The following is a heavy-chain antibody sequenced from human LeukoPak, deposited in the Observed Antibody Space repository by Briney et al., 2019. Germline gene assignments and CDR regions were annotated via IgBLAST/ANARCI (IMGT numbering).Heavy chain of an antibody. CDR3: ARDRYSSGTSDWFDP. CDR2: INPRGGST. Sequence: ASVKVSCKAFGCTFTSYFLHWVRQAPGQGFEWMGIINPRGGSTSYAQKFQGRVTMTRDTSISTAYMELSRLRSDDTAVYYCARDRYSSGTSDWFDPWGQGTLVTVSS. V-gene: IGHV1-46*01. D-gene: IGHD6-19*01. J-gene: IGHJ5*02. CDR1: GCTFTSYF.